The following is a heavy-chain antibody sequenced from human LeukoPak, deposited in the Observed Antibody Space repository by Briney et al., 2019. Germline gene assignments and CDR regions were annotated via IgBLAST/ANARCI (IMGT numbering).Heavy chain of an antibody. Sequence: GGSLRLSCAASGYTFSSYSMNRVRQAPGKGLEWVSSISSSSSYIYYADSVKGRFTISRDNAKNSLYLQMNSLRAEDTAVYYCARDLRWYSDYWGRGTLVTVSS. CDR3: ARDLRWYSDY. CDR2: ISSSSSYI. V-gene: IGHV3-21*01. CDR1: GYTFSSYS. D-gene: IGHD4-23*01. J-gene: IGHJ4*02.